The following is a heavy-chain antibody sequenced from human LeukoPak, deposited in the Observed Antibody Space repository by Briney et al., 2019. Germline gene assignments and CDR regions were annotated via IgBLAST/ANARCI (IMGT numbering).Heavy chain of an antibody. Sequence: GGSLRLSCAASGFTFSRYWMTWVRQAPGKGLEWVAYIKQEGSEKYYVDSVKGRFTISRDNAKNSVYLQMNSLRAEDTTVYYCARSESTMTTWSMGYWGQGILVTVSS. CDR1: GFTFSRYW. V-gene: IGHV3-7*01. CDR2: IKQEGSEK. J-gene: IGHJ4*02. CDR3: ARSESTMTTWSMGY. D-gene: IGHD4-17*01.